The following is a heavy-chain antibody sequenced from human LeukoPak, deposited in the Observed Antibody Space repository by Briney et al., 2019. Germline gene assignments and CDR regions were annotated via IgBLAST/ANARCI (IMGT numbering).Heavy chain of an antibody. Sequence: PGGSLRLSCAASGFTFSDHYMDWVRQAPGKGLEWVGRIKNKDNSYTTEYAASVKGRFTISRDDSKNSLFLQMNSLKSEDTAVYYCASVIGDYWGQGTLVTVSS. CDR2: IKNKDNSYTT. D-gene: IGHD3-16*01. J-gene: IGHJ4*02. CDR3: ASVIGDY. CDR1: GFTFSDHY. V-gene: IGHV3-72*01.